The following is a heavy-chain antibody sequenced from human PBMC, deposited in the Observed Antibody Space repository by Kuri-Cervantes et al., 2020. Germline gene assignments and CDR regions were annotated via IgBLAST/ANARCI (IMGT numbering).Heavy chain of an antibody. CDR1: GGSFSGYY. Sequence: TLSLSCAVYGGSFSGYYWSWIRQPPGKGLEWIGEINHSGSTNYNPSLKSRVTISVDTSKNQFSLKLSSVTAADTAVYYCARAGIAVAAPFDYWGQGTLVTVSS. J-gene: IGHJ4*02. CDR2: INHSGST. V-gene: IGHV4-34*01. CDR3: ARAGIAVAAPFDY. D-gene: IGHD6-19*01.